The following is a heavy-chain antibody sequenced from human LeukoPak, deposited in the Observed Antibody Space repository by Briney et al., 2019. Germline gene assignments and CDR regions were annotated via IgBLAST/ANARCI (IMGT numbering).Heavy chain of an antibody. J-gene: IGHJ4*02. CDR1: GGSISSYY. D-gene: IGHD3-3*01. Sequence: SETLSLTCTVSGGSISSYYWSWIRQPPGKGLEWIGYIYYSGSTNYNPSLKSRVTISVDTSKNQFSLRLSSVTAADTAVYYCARHASRFLEWLFIDYWGQGTLVTVSS. CDR2: IYYSGST. CDR3: ARHASRFLEWLFIDY. V-gene: IGHV4-59*08.